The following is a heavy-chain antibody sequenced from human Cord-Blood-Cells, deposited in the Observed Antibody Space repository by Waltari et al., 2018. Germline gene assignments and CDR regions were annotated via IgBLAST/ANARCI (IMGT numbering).Heavy chain of an antibody. V-gene: IGHV3-23*01. J-gene: IGHJ3*02. D-gene: IGHD2-2*01. CDR3: AKVLAAAIYDAFDI. Sequence: EVQLLESGGGLVQPGGSLRLSCAASGLTFSSYAMRWVRQAAGKGLEWVSASVGSVGGTYYADAVKGRFTNSRDNSKNTLYLQMNSLGSEDAAVYYCAKVLAAAIYDAFDIWGQGTMVTVSS. CDR1: GLTFSSYA. CDR2: SVGSVGGT.